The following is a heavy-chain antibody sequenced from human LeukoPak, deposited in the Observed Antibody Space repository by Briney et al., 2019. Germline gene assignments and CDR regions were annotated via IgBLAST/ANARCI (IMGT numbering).Heavy chain of an antibody. CDR2: LYYSGST. J-gene: IGHJ4*02. V-gene: IGHV4-38-2*02. CDR1: GYSISSGYY. D-gene: IGHD6-13*01. CDR3: ARVTVAAGGFPDY. Sequence: SETLSLTCSVSGYSISSGYYWGWIRQPPGQGLEWIGNLYYSGSTFYNPSLKSRVTISVDTSKNQFSLKLSSVTAADAAMYYCARVTVAAGGFPDYWGQGTLVTVSS.